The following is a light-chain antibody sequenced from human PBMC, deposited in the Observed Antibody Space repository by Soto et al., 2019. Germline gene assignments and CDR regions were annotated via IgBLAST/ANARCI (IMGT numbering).Light chain of an antibody. J-gene: IGLJ2*01. CDR1: SSDVGGYNY. Sequence: QSALTQPPSASGSPGQSVTISCTGTSSDVGGYNYVSWYQQHPGKAPKLMISEVNKRPSGVTDRFSGSKSDNTASLTVSGLQAEDEAYYYCSSYAGSNYVIFGGGTKLTVL. V-gene: IGLV2-8*01. CDR3: SSYAGSNYVI. CDR2: EVN.